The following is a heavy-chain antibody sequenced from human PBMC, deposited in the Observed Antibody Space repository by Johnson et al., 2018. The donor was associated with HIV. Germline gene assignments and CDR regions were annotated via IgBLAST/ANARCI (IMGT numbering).Heavy chain of an antibody. V-gene: IGHV3-13*01. D-gene: IGHD4-17*01. CDR1: GFTFRSYP. CDR3: ARHAGGDFTYGLFQH. Sequence: VQLVESGGGVVHPGRSLRLSCAASGFTFRSYPMNWVRQATGKGLEWVSAIGTAGDTYYPGSVKGRFTISRDNAKNSLYIQMSGLREEDTALYYCARHAGGDFTYGLFQHWGRGTLVTVSS. CDR2: IGTAGDT. J-gene: IGHJ1*01.